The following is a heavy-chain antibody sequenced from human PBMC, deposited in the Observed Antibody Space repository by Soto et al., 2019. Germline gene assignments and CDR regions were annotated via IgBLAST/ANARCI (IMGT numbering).Heavy chain of an antibody. Sequence: RAVKLTCEASGVTFSSNTKHWVRQAPGKGLEWVTVISYDGGNQYYADSVKGRFTISRDNSKDTLYLQMHSLRSDDTAVYFCARGPITQTSLIDHWGQGPLFTVSS. CDR1: GVTFSSNT. V-gene: IGHV3-30-3*01. J-gene: IGHJ4*02. CDR3: ARGPITQTSLIDH. D-gene: IGHD1-20*01. CDR2: ISYDGGNQ.